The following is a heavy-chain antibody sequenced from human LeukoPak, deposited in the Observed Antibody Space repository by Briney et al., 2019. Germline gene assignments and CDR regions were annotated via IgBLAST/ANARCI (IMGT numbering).Heavy chain of an antibody. CDR1: GYTLTEFS. V-gene: IGHV1-24*01. D-gene: IGHD6-13*01. CDR2: FDPEDPEDGEA. Sequence: ASVKVSCRVSGYTLTEFSMHWVRQPPAKGLEWMGGFDPEDPEDGEAIYAQKFQGRVTMTEDTSTDTAYMELSSLRSEDTAVYYCTTGKIYCSSCSDDYWGQGTLVTVSS. J-gene: IGHJ4*02. CDR3: TTGKIYCSSCSDDY.